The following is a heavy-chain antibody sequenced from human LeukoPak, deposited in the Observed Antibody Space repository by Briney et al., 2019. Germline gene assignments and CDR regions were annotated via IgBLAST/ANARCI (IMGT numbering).Heavy chain of an antibody. J-gene: IGHJ3*02. CDR3: ARDAGDSSGYYSQAFDI. CDR2: INPNSGGT. D-gene: IGHD3-22*01. V-gene: IGHV1-2*02. CDR1: GYTFTSYG. Sequence: ASVKVSCKASGYTFTSYGISWVRQAPGQGLEWMGWINPNSGGTNYAQKFQGRVTMTRDTSISTAYMELSRLRSDDTAVYYCARDAGDSSGYYSQAFDIWGQGTMVTVSS.